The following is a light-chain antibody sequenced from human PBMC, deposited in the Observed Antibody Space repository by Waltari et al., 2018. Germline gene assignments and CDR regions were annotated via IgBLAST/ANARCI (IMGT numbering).Light chain of an antibody. CDR2: KDN. J-gene: IGLJ3*02. CDR3: YSPADNNLGV. Sequence: SYELTQPSSVSVSPGQTATITCSGDALAQKYCRWFQQKPGQAPVLVIYKDNERPSGIPERFSGSTSGTTVTLTISGAQVEDEADYYCYSPADNNLGVFGGGTKLTVL. CDR1: ALAQKY. V-gene: IGLV3-27*01.